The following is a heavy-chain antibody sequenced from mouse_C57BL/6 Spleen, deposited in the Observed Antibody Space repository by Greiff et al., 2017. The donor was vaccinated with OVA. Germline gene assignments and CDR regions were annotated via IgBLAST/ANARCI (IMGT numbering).Heavy chain of an antibody. CDR3: AREPYDYDLDV. Sequence: QVQLQQSGAELARPGASVKMSCKASGYTFTSYTMHWVKQRPGQGLEWIGYINPSSGYTKYNQKFKDKATLTADKSSSTAYMQLSSLTSEDSAVYYCAREPYDYDLDVWGTGTTVTVSS. J-gene: IGHJ1*03. V-gene: IGHV1-4*01. CDR2: INPSSGYT. D-gene: IGHD2-4*01. CDR1: GYTFTSYT.